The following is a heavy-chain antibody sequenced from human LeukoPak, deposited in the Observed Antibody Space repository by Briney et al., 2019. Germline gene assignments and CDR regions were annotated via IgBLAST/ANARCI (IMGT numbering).Heavy chain of an antibody. D-gene: IGHD2-2*02. Sequence: GGSLRLSCAASGFTFSSYWMSWVRQAPGKGLEWVANIKQDGSEKYYVDSVKGRFTISRDNAKNSLYLQVNSLRAEDTAVYYCARDRVPAAIGFDYWGQGTLVTVSS. V-gene: IGHV3-7*01. CDR1: GFTFSSYW. J-gene: IGHJ4*02. CDR2: IKQDGSEK. CDR3: ARDRVPAAIGFDY.